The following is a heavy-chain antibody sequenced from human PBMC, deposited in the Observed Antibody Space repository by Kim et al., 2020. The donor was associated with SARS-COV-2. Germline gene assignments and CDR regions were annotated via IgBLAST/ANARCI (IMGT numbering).Heavy chain of an antibody. D-gene: IGHD3-3*01. CDR3: ARESIWGYYGRVHAYDI. CDR1: GYTFIDFY. J-gene: IGHJ3*02. CDR2: INPGDGST. V-gene: IGHV1-46*01. Sequence: ASVKVSCKASGYTFIDFYMHWVRQAPGQGLECMGFINPGDGSTTYAQKFQGRITMTRDTSTNIVYMALSSLRSEDTAVYYCARESIWGYYGRVHAYDIWGQGTMVTVSS.